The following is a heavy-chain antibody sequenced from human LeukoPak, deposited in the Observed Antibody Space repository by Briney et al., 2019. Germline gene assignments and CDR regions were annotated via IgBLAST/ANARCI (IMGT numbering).Heavy chain of an antibody. CDR1: GGSFSGYY. D-gene: IGHD2-15*01. Sequence: SETLSLTCAVSGGSFSGYYWSWIRQPPGKGLEWIGEINHSGSTNYNPSLKSRVTISVDTSKNQFSLKLSSVTAADTAVYYCARGGDIVVVVAATNFDYWGQGTLVTVSS. V-gene: IGHV4-34*01. J-gene: IGHJ4*02. CDR2: INHSGST. CDR3: ARGGDIVVVVAATNFDY.